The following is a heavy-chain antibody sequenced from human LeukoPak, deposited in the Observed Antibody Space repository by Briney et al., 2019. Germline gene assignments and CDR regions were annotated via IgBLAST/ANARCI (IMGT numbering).Heavy chain of an antibody. V-gene: IGHV3-7*04. J-gene: IGHJ4*02. Sequence: GGSLRLSCAASGFTFSRYWMNWVRQAPGKGLEWVANINEDGSEKHFVDSAKGRFTISRDNAKNSLYLQMNSLRVEDTAVYYCARAVDDDPIDYWGQGTLVTVSS. CDR3: ARAVDDDPIDY. CDR1: GFTFSRYW. CDR2: INEDGSEK. D-gene: IGHD4-23*01.